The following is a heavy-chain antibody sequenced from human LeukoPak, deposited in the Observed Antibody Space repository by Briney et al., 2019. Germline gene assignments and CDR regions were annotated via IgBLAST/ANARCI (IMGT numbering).Heavy chain of an antibody. CDR3: ARGVTGTDYYGMDV. Sequence: PSETLSLTCTVSGGSISSYYWSWIRQPPGKGLEWIGEINHSGSTNYNPSLKSRVTISVDTSKNQFSLKLSSVTAADTAVYYCARGVTGTDYYGMDVWGQGTTVTVSS. V-gene: IGHV4-34*01. D-gene: IGHD1-20*01. CDR2: INHSGST. CDR1: GGSISSYY. J-gene: IGHJ6*02.